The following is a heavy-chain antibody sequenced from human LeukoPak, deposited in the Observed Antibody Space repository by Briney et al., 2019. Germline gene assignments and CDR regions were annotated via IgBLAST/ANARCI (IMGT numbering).Heavy chain of an antibody. V-gene: IGHV1-18*01. D-gene: IGHD5-12*01. J-gene: IGHJ4*02. Sequence: ASVKVSCKASGYTFSSYGIAWVQQAPGHGLEWMGWVSGYNGNTNYAQKLQGRVSMTTDTSTTTASMALRSLTSDDTALYYCARSSLGTITAGPFDYWGQGTLVTVSS. CDR2: VSGYNGNT. CDR3: ARSSLGTITAGPFDY. CDR1: GYTFSSYG.